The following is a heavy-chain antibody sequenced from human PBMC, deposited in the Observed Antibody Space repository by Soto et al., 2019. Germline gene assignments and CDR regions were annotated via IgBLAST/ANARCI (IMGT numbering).Heavy chain of an antibody. CDR2: IYYSGST. J-gene: IGHJ4*02. CDR1: GGSISSGGYY. D-gene: IGHD3-10*01. V-gene: IGHV4-31*03. CDR3: ARGRDYYGSGSYFDY. Sequence: SETLSLTCTVSGGSISSGGYYWSWIRQHPGKGLEWIGYIYYSGSTYYNPSLKSRVTISVDTSKNQFSLKLSSVTAADTAVYYCARGRDYYGSGSYFDYWGQGTLVTVSP.